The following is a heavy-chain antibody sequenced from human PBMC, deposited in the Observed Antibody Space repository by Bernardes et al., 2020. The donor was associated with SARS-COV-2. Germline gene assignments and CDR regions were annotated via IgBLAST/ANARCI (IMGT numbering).Heavy chain of an antibody. J-gene: IGHJ6*02. CDR2: FDLEDGET. CDR3: ATSLAIFGVVTNYYYYYGMDG. D-gene: IGHD3-3*01. CDR1: GYNLTELS. Sequence: ASVKVSCKVSGYNLTELSMHWARQAPGNGLEWMGGFDLEDGETIYAQKLQGRLTMMEDTSTDTAYMELSSLRSEDTAVYYCATSLAIFGVVTNYYYYYGMDGGSPGTTVTV. V-gene: IGHV1-24*01.